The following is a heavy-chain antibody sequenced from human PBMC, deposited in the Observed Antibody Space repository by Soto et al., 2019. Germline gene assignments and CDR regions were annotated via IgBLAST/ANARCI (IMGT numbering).Heavy chain of an antibody. CDR3: ARSILSVVGPDAFDI. CDR1: GYTFPRYD. V-gene: IGHV1-8*01. CDR2: RNPNNGNT. J-gene: IGHJ3*02. D-gene: IGHD2-15*01. Sequence: VSEKVSRKASGYTFPRYDSNWVRQATAQGLEGMGWRNPNNGNTGHEQKFHGRVAMTRNTSIRTAYMVMSTLRSEDKAVYYCARSILSVVGPDAFDIWGQGTMVTVSS.